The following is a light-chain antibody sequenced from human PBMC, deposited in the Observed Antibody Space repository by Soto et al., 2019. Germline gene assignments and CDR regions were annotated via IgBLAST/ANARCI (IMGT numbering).Light chain of an antibody. CDR1: SGHSSYT. CDR2: LNSDGSH. V-gene: IGLV4-69*01. Sequence: QSVLTQSPSASASLGASVKLTCTLSSGHSSYTIAWHQQQPEKGPRYLMTLNSDGSHSKGDGIPDRFSGSSSGAERYISISSLQSEDEADYYCQTWGTGIEVFGGGTKLTVL. J-gene: IGLJ3*02. CDR3: QTWGTGIEV.